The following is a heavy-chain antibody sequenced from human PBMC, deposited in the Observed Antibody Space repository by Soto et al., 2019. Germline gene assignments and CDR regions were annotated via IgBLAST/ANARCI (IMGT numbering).Heavy chain of an antibody. CDR2: IIPIFGTA. CDR3: AYPIAVADYYYYGMDV. J-gene: IGHJ6*02. D-gene: IGHD6-19*01. CDR1: GGTFSSYA. Sequence: SVKVSCKASGGTFSSYAISWVRQAPGQGLEWMGGIIPIFGTANYAQKFQGRVTITADESTSTAYMELSSLRSEDTAVYYCAYPIAVADYYYYGMDVWGQGTTVTVAS. V-gene: IGHV1-69*13.